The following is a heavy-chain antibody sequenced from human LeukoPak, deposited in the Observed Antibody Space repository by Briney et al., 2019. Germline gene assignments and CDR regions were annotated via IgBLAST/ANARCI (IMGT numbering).Heavy chain of an antibody. Sequence: GRSLRLSCAASGFTFDDYAMHWVRQAPGKGLEWVAVISYDGSNKYYADSVKGRFTISRDNSKNTLYLQMNSLRAEDTAVYYCAGGRGPRGFFDYWGQGTLVTVSS. D-gene: IGHD5-24*01. CDR3: AGGRGPRGFFDY. J-gene: IGHJ4*02. V-gene: IGHV3-30-3*01. CDR1: GFTFDDYA. CDR2: ISYDGSNK.